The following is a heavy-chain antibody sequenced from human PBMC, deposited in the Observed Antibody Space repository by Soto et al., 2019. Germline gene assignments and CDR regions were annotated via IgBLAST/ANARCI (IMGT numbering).Heavy chain of an antibody. CDR1: GFTFSDYY. Sequence: GGSLRLSCAASGFTFSDYYMSWIRHALGNGLEWVSYISSSSNTIYYADSVKGRFTISRDNARNSLYLQMDSLRAEDTAVYYCARGRCVRCGVDVWGKGTTVTVSS. CDR3: ARGRCVRCGVDV. CDR2: ISSSSNTI. D-gene: IGHD4-17*01. J-gene: IGHJ6*04. V-gene: IGHV3-11*01.